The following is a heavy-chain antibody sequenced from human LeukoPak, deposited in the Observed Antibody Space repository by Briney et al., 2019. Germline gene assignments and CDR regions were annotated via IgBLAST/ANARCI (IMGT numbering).Heavy chain of an antibody. V-gene: IGHV3-73*01. D-gene: IGHD4-17*01. Sequence: GGSLRHSCAASGFTFSCPAMHWVRQASGKGVEWVGRIRSRANSYATAYAASGQGRFTIARDDSKTTAYLQMNRLKTEDTAVYYCTSPPEYGDYEFNYWGQGTLVTVSS. CDR2: IRSRANSYAT. CDR1: GFTFSCPA. J-gene: IGHJ4*02. CDR3: TSPPEYGDYEFNY.